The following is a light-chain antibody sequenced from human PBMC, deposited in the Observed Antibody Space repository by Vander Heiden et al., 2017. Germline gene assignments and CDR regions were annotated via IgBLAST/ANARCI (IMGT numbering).Light chain of an antibody. Sequence: SVLTPPPSRSGAPGPRVIIFCTGSNTNIGADYDVHWYQQHPGTAPKLLIYGNIHRPSGGPDRFSGSKSGTSASLAITGLQAEDEADYYCQSYDGSLSAGVFGGGTKLTVL. CDR2: GNI. J-gene: IGLJ2*01. V-gene: IGLV1-40*01. CDR1: NTNIGADYD. CDR3: QSYDGSLSAGV.